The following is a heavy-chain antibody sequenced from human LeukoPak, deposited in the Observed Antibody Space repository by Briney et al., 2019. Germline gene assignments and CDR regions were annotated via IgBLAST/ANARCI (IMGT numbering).Heavy chain of an antibody. J-gene: IGHJ5*02. V-gene: IGHV4-59*12. Sequence: SETLSPTCTVSGGSISSYYWSWIRQPPGKGLEWIGYIYYSGSTNYNPSLKSRVTISVDTSKNQFSLKLSSVTAADTAVYYCASRNYDILTGSWFDPWGQGTLVTVSS. CDR2: IYYSGST. CDR1: GGSISSYY. D-gene: IGHD3-9*01. CDR3: ASRNYDILTGSWFDP.